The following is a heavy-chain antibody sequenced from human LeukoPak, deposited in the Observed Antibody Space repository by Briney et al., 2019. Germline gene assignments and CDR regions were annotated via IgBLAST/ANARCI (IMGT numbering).Heavy chain of an antibody. D-gene: IGHD3-10*01. V-gene: IGHV1-3*03. CDR2: INAGNGNT. J-gene: IGHJ6*03. Sequence: ASVKVSCKASGYTFTSYAMHWVRQAPGQRLEWMGWINAGNGNTKYSQEFQGRVTITRDTSASTAYMELSSLRSEDMAVYYCAREGTYYYYYMDVWGKGTTVTISS. CDR1: GYTFTSYA. CDR3: AREGTYYYYYMDV.